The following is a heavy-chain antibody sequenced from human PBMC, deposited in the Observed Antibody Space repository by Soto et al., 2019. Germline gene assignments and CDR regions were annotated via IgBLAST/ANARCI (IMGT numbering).Heavy chain of an antibody. J-gene: IGHJ4*02. V-gene: IGHV4-30-4*01. Sequence: TLSLTCTVSVGSISGDYYWNWIREAPRKGLEGIGYVYHTGSTYHNPSLKSRGPISVDTSNNQFSLKLSSVTAADPAVYFCARGPYHVGGTRIEYWGQGSPVTVS. D-gene: IGHD1-26*01. CDR1: VGSISGDYY. CDR3: ARGPYHVGGTRIEY. CDR2: VYHTGST.